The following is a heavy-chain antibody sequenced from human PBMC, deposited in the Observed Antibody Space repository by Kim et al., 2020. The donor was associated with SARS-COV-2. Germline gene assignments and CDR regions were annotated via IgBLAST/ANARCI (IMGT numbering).Heavy chain of an antibody. V-gene: IGHV3-30*18. J-gene: IGHJ6*02. CDR1: GFTFSSYG. Sequence: GGSLRLSCAASGFTFSSYGMRWVRQAPGKELECVAVISYDGSNKYYADSVKGRFTISRYNSKNTLYLQMNSLRAEDTAVYYCAKDSSNPYSGYDHYYYYGMDVGGQGTTVTVSS. CDR2: ISYDGSNK. CDR3: AKDSSNPYSGYDHYYYYGMDV. D-gene: IGHD5-12*01.